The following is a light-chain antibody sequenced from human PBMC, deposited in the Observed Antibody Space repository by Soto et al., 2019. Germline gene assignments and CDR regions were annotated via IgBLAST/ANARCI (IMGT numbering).Light chain of an antibody. V-gene: IGLV4-60*02. CDR3: ETWDSNTHTV. Sequence: QSVLTQSSSASASLGSSVKLTCTLSSLQSSYIIAWHQKQPGKAPRYLMKLEGSGSYNKGSGVPDRFSGSSSGADRYLTISNLQFEDEADYYCETWDSNTHTVFGGGTQLTVL. CDR1: SLQSSYI. J-gene: IGLJ3*02. CDR2: LEGSGSY.